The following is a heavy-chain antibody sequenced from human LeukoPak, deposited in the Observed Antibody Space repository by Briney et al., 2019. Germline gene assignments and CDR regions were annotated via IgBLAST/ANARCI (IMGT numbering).Heavy chain of an antibody. CDR3: ARDLNWDFFDV. V-gene: IGHV3-74*01. CDR1: GFTFTTYV. Sequence: PGGSLSLSCAASGFTFTTYVMHWVRQAPGKGLMWVSRISHDGTVTSYAASEKGRFTISRDNAKNTLYLQMNSLRAEDTAMYYCARDLNWDFFDVWGRGTLVTVSS. D-gene: IGHD1-26*01. J-gene: IGHJ2*01. CDR2: ISHDGTVT.